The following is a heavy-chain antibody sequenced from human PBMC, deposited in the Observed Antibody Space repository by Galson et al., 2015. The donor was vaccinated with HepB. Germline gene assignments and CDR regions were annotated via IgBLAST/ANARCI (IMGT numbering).Heavy chain of an antibody. D-gene: IGHD5-18*01. CDR3: VKDSRYSYGYPDAFDM. J-gene: IGHJ3*02. CDR1: GFSLRSYV. Sequence: SLRLSCAASGFSLRSYVMSWVRQAPGKGLEWVSTVDGSGDNTYYADSVKGRFTISRDNSKNTLYLQMNSLRPEDTALYHCVKDSRYSYGYPDAFDMWGQGTMVTVSS. V-gene: IGHV3-23*01. CDR2: VDGSGDNT.